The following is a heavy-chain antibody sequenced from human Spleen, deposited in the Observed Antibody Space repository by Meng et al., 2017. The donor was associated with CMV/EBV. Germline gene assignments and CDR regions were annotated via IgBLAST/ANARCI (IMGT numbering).Heavy chain of an antibody. V-gene: IGHV3-11*04. CDR3: ASGLWDLLRGAFDI. D-gene: IGHD1-26*01. CDR1: GFSVSDYY. CDR2: ISSSGNTI. Sequence: GGSLRLSCAASGFSVSDYYMTWIRQAPGKGLQWISYISSSGNTIWYADSVEGRFSTFRDNAKNSLYLQMTSLRAEDTAVYYCASGLWDLLRGAFDIWGQGTMVTVSS. J-gene: IGHJ3*02.